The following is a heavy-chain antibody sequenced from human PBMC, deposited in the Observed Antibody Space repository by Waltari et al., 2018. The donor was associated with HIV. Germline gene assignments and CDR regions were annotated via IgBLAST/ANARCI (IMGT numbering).Heavy chain of an antibody. CDR3: ARDNSSGWGDFDC. Sequence: QVQLVQSGAEVKKPGASVKVSCKASGYPFTGYYVHWVRQAPGQGLEWMGWIIPKTGGSNTAQKFQGRVTMIRDTSISTAYMELSRLTADDTAVYYCARDNSSGWGDFDCWGQGTLVTVS. CDR2: IIPKTGGS. V-gene: IGHV1-2*02. D-gene: IGHD6-19*01. CDR1: GYPFTGYY. J-gene: IGHJ4*02.